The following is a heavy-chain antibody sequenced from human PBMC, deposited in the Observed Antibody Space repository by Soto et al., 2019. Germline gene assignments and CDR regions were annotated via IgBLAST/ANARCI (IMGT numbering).Heavy chain of an antibody. J-gene: IGHJ4*02. Sequence: QVQLQESGPGLVKPSETLSLTRTVSGASITSSYWTWFRQPPGQGLESIGYIYYTGDTNTNPSLKSRVTISIDTSKNHFSLKLSSVTAADTAVYYCARYARTPDFWGQGTLVTVSS. D-gene: IGHD2-2*01. CDR2: IYYTGDT. CDR1: GASITSSY. CDR3: ARYARTPDF. V-gene: IGHV4-59*01.